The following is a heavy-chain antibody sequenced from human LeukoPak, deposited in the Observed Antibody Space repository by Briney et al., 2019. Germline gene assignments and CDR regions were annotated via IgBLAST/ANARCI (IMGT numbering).Heavy chain of an antibody. Sequence: ASVKVSCKASGYTFTSYYMHWVRQAPGQGLEWMGIINPSGGSTSYAQKFQGRVTMTRDTSTSTVYMELSSLRSEDTTVYYCARDAYSSGWSHYYCGMDVWGQGTTVTVSS. CDR2: INPSGGST. D-gene: IGHD6-19*01. J-gene: IGHJ6*02. CDR3: ARDAYSSGWSHYYCGMDV. V-gene: IGHV1-46*01. CDR1: GYTFTSYY.